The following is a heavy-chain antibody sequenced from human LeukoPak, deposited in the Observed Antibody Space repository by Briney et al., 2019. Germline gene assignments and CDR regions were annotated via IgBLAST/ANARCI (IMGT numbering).Heavy chain of an antibody. D-gene: IGHD2-2*01. Sequence: GGSLRLSCAASGFTFSSYWMSWVRQAPGKGLEWVANIKQDGSEKYYVGSVKGRFTISRDNAKNSLYLQMNSLRAEDTAVYYCFTSMALYYYYGMDVWGQGTTVTVSS. J-gene: IGHJ6*02. CDR3: FTSMALYYYYGMDV. V-gene: IGHV3-7*05. CDR1: GFTFSSYW. CDR2: IKQDGSEK.